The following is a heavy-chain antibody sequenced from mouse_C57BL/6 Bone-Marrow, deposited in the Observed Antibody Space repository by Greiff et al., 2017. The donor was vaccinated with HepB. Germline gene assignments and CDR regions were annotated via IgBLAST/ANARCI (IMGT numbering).Heavy chain of an antibody. CDR3: ARGIYGYDEFDY. CDR1: GYTFTSYW. V-gene: IGHV1-55*01. Sequence: QVQLQQPGAELVKPGASVKMSCKASGYTFTSYWITWVKQRPGQGLEWIGDIYPGSGSTNYNEKFKSKATLTVDTSSSTAYMQLSSLTSEDSAVYYCARGIYGYDEFDYWGQGTTLTVSS. CDR2: IYPGSGST. D-gene: IGHD2-2*01. J-gene: IGHJ2*01.